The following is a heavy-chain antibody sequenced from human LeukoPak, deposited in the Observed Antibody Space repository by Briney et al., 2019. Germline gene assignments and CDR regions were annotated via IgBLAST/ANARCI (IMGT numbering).Heavy chain of an antibody. CDR2: INHSGST. D-gene: IGHD2-15*01. CDR3: AREGCSGGSCYSGWFDP. Sequence: PSETLSLTCAVYGGSFSGYYWSWIRQPPGKGLEWIGEINHSGSTNYNPSFKSRVTISVDTSKNQFSLKLSSVTAADTAVYYCAREGCSGGSCYSGWFDPWGQGTLVTVSS. J-gene: IGHJ5*02. V-gene: IGHV4-34*01. CDR1: GGSFSGYY.